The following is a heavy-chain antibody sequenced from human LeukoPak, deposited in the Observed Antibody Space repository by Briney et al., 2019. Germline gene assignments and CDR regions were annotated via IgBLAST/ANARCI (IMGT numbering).Heavy chain of an antibody. CDR1: GFTFSSYS. CDR3: AGRSGITMVRGVIIADYYFYMDV. CDR2: ISSSSSYI. D-gene: IGHD3-10*01. Sequence: GGSLRLSCAASGFTFSSYSMNWVRQAPGKGLEWVSSISSSSSYIYYADSVKGRFTISRDNAKNSLYLQMNSLRAEDTAVYYCAGRSGITMVRGVIIADYYFYMDVWGKGTTVTISS. V-gene: IGHV3-21*01. J-gene: IGHJ6*03.